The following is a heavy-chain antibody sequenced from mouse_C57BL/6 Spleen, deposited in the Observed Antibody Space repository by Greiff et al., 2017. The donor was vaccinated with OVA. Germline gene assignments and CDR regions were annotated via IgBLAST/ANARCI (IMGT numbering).Heavy chain of an antibody. V-gene: IGHV1-26*01. CDR2: INPNNGGT. CDR1: GYTFTDYY. J-gene: IGHJ2*01. CDR3: ARYPNYYGSSYEED. Sequence: VQLQQSGPELVKPGASVKISCKASGYTFTDYYMNWVKQSHGKSLEWIGDINPNNGGTSYNQKFKGKATLTVDKSSSTAYMELRSLTSEDSAVYYCARYPNYYGSSYEEDWGQGTTLTVSS. D-gene: IGHD1-1*01.